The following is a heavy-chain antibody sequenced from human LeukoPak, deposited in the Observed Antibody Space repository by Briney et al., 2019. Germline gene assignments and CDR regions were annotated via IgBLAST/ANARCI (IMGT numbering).Heavy chain of an antibody. V-gene: IGHV4-30-4*01. D-gene: IGHD2-15*01. CDR2: IHYSGST. Sequence: PSETLSLTCTVSGGSISSGDYYWSWIRQPPGKGLEWIGYIHYSGSTYYNPSLKSRVTISVDTSKKQFSLKLSSVTAADTAVYYCAREVVVAAGRWFDPWGQGTLVTVSS. J-gene: IGHJ5*02. CDR1: GGSISSGDYY. CDR3: AREVVVAAGRWFDP.